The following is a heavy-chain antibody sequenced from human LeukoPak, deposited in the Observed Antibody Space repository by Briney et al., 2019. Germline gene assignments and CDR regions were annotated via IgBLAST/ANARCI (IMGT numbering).Heavy chain of an antibody. D-gene: IGHD3-10*01. J-gene: IGHJ6*03. Sequence: GGSLRLSCAASGFTFSDYGMSWVRQAPGKGLEWVSGISGGGGSTYHADSVKGRFSISRDNSKNTLYLQMNSLKGDDTAVYYCAKDSAFYYIDVWGKGTTVIISS. CDR2: ISGGGGST. CDR1: GFTFSDYG. V-gene: IGHV3-23*01. CDR3: AKDSAFYYIDV.